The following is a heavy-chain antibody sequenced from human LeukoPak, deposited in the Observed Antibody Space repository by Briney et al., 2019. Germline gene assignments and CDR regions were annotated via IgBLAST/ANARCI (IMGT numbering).Heavy chain of an antibody. CDR1: GDSVSSNSAA. CDR3: ARDQVSIVVVPAATEPESYYYYGMDV. V-gene: IGHV6-1*01. D-gene: IGHD2-2*01. CDR2: TYYRSKWYN. J-gene: IGHJ6*02. Sequence: SQTLSLTCAISGDSVSSNSAAWHWIRQSPSRGLEWLGRTYYRSKWYNDYAVSVKSRITINPDTSKNQFSLKLSSVTAADTAVYYCARDQVSIVVVPAATEPESYYYYGMDVWGQGTTVTVSS.